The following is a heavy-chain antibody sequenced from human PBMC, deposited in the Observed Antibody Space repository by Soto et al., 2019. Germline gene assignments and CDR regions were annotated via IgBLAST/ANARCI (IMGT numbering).Heavy chain of an antibody. CDR3: AKDWSSGWETAEYFQH. Sequence: GGSLRLSCAASGFTFSSYAMSWVRQAPGKGLEWVSAISGSGGSTYYADSVKGRFTISRDNSKNTLYLQMNSLRAEDTAVYYCAKDWSSGWETAEYFQHWGQGTLFTVSS. D-gene: IGHD6-19*01. J-gene: IGHJ1*01. CDR1: GFTFSSYA. V-gene: IGHV3-23*01. CDR2: ISGSGGST.